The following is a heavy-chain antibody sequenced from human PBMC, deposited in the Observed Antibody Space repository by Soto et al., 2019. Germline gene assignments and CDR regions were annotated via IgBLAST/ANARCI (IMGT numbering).Heavy chain of an antibody. Sequence: ASVKVSCKASGYSFISYTIHWVRQAPGQGLEWMGWINAGNGNTQYSQKFQGRVTITRDTSATTTYMELSSLRSEDTATYYCARDYGSFLLSVDYRGPGTLVTVSS. CDR3: ARDYGSFLLSVDY. J-gene: IGHJ4*02. CDR2: INAGNGNT. V-gene: IGHV1-3*01. D-gene: IGHD1-26*01. CDR1: GYSFISYT.